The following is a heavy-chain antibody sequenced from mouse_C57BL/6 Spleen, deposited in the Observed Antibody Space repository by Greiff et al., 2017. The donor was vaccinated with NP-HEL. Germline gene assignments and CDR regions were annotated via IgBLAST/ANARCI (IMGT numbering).Heavy chain of an antibody. Sequence: EVKLMESGPVLVKPGASVKMSCKASGYTFTDYYMNWVKQSHGKSLEWIGVINPYNGGTSYNQKFKGKATLTVDKSSSTAYMELNSLTSEDSAVYYCARSKYYGSSYGYYAMDYWGQGTSVTVSS. CDR3: ARSKYYGSSYGYYAMDY. J-gene: IGHJ4*01. CDR2: INPYNGGT. D-gene: IGHD1-1*01. CDR1: GYTFTDYY. V-gene: IGHV1-19*01.